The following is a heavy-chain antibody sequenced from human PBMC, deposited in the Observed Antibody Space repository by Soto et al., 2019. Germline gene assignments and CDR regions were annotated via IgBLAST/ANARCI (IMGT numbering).Heavy chain of an antibody. CDR3: ARGRTLRFGECWFDP. J-gene: IGHJ5*02. CDR1: GGSISSSSYY. CDR2: IYYSGST. V-gene: IGHV4-39*01. D-gene: IGHD3-10*01. Sequence: SETLSLTCTVSGGSISSSSYYWGWIRQPPGKGLEWIGSIYYSGSTYYNPSLKSRVTISVDTSKNQFSLKLSSVTAADTAVYYCARGRTLRFGECWFDPWGQGTLVTVSS.